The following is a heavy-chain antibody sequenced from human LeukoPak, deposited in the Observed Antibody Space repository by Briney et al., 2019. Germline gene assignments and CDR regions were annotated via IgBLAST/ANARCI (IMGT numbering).Heavy chain of an antibody. J-gene: IGHJ4*02. V-gene: IGHV1-18*01. D-gene: IGHD1-20*01. CDR1: GYTFSTYG. CDR3: ARKGCFDNCYLFDY. Sequence: GASVKVSCKASGYTFSTYGINWVRQAPGHGLGWMGWINTNNGNTNYAQKFQGRVTMTRDTSTSTAYMELRSLGSDDTAVYYCARKGCFDNCYLFDYWGQGTLVTVSS. CDR2: INTNNGNT.